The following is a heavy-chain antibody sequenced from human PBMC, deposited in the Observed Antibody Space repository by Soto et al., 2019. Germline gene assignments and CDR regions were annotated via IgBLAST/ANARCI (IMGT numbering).Heavy chain of an antibody. CDR2: IYPGDSDT. Sequence: GESLKISCKGSGYSFTSYWIGWVRQMPGKGLEWMGIIYPGDSDTRYSPSFQGQVTISADKSISTAYLQWSSLKASDTAMYYCASGMYFDYYYYGMDVWGQGTTVTVSS. J-gene: IGHJ6*02. V-gene: IGHV5-51*01. D-gene: IGHD2-8*01. CDR1: GYSFTSYW. CDR3: ASGMYFDYYYYGMDV.